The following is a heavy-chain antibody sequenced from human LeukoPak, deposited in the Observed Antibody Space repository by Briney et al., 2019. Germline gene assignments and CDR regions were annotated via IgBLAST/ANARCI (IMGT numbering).Heavy chain of an antibody. V-gene: IGHV3-33*01. CDR2: IWYDGSNK. CDR3: ARNYGSGSYYPDY. D-gene: IGHD3-10*01. J-gene: IGHJ4*02. Sequence: PGRSLRLSCAASGFTFSSYGMHWVRQAPGKGLEWVAVIWYDGSNKYYADSVKGRFTISRDNSKNTLYLQMNSLRAEDTAVYYCARNYGSGSYYPDYWGQGTLATVSS. CDR1: GFTFSSYG.